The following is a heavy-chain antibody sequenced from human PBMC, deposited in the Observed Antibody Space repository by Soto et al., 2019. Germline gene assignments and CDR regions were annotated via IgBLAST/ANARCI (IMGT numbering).Heavy chain of an antibody. V-gene: IGHV3-48*01. CDR1: GFTFSSYS. CDR2: ISSSSSTI. Sequence: EVQLVESGGGLVQPGGSLRLSCAASGFTFSSYSMNWVRQAPGMGLEWVSYISSSSSTIYYADSVKGRFTISRDNAKNSLYLQMNSLRAEDTAVYYCARGAYLNWFDPWGQGTLVTVSS. J-gene: IGHJ5*02. CDR3: ARGAYLNWFDP.